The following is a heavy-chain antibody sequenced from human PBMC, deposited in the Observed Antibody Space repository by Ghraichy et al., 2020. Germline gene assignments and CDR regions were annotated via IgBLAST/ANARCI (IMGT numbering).Heavy chain of an antibody. Sequence: GGPLRLSCAASGFTFSDFSMNWFRQAPGKGLEWVAYIISASDIVHYADSVKGRFTISRDNAKNSLSLQMNSLRAEDTAVYFCAASSAGDSSEFWGQGTLVTVSS. V-gene: IGHV3-48*01. CDR1: GFTFSDFS. CDR3: AASSAGDSSEF. CDR2: IISASDIV. D-gene: IGHD3-22*01. J-gene: IGHJ4*02.